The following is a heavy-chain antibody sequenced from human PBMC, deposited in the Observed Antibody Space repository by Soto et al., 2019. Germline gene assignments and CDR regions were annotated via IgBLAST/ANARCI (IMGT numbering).Heavy chain of an antibody. V-gene: IGHV4-59*01. D-gene: IGHD3-3*01. CDR3: AGEGALATFGVV. CDR2: VYYGGTA. CDR1: GDSIRRYY. Sequence: SETLSLTCSVSGDSIRRYYWTWIRQPPGRGLEWIGHVYYGGTANYNPSLQSRVTISLDTSKNQFSLRLTSMTAADTAVYYCAGEGALATFGVVWGQGTRVT. J-gene: IGHJ4*02.